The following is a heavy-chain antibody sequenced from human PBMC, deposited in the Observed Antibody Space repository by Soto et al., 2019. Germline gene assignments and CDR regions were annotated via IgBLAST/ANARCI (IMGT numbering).Heavy chain of an antibody. Sequence: ASVKVSCKASGYTFTNYAIHWVRQAPGQRLEWMGWINAGNGKTKYSQNFQGRVTITRDTSANIAYMELNSLRSEDTAVYYCAKRSSSSTFDYWGQGTLVTVSS. V-gene: IGHV1-3*01. CDR1: GYTFTNYA. J-gene: IGHJ4*02. CDR2: INAGNGKT. D-gene: IGHD6-6*01. CDR3: AKRSSSSTFDY.